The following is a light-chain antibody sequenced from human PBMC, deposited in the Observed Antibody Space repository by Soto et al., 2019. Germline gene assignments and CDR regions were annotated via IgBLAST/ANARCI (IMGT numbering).Light chain of an antibody. J-gene: IGKJ1*01. CDR2: GAS. Sequence: EIVLTQSPGTLSLSPGERATLSCRASQSVSSSYLAWYQQKPGQAPRLLIYGASSRATGIPDRFSGSGSGTEFTLTISRLEPEDFAVYYCQQYGRSRTFGQGTKVEIK. CDR3: QQYGRSRT. CDR1: QSVSSSY. V-gene: IGKV3-20*01.